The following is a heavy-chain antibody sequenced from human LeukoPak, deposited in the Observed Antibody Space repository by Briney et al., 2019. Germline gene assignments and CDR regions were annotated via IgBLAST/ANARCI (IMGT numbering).Heavy chain of an antibody. CDR3: ARETSSGWYVDY. V-gene: IGHV3-11*04. J-gene: IGHJ4*02. D-gene: IGHD6-19*01. Sequence: GGSLRLSCAASGFTFSDYYMIWIRQAPGKGLEWVSHISSSGSTIYYADSVKGRFTISRDNAKNSLYLQMNSLRAEDTAVYYCARETSSGWYVDYWGQGTLVTVSS. CDR1: GFTFSDYY. CDR2: ISSSGSTI.